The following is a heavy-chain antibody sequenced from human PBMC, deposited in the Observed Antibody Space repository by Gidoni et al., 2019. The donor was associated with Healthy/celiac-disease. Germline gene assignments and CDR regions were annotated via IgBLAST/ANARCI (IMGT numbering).Heavy chain of an antibody. V-gene: IGHV4-4*02. CDR1: GGSISSSNW. CDR2: SYHSGSP. J-gene: IGHJ4*02. CDR3: ARVLYDILTGYYLH. Sequence: QVQLQESGPGLVKPSGTLSLTCTVSGGSISSSNWWSWVRQPPGKGLELIGESYHSGSPNSNPSLKIRVTISVDKSKKQFSLKLSSVTAADTAVYYCARVLYDILTGYYLHWGQGTLVTVSS. D-gene: IGHD3-9*01.